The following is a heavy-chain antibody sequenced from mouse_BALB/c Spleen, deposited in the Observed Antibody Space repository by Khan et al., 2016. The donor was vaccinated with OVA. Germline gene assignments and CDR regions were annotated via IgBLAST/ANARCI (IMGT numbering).Heavy chain of an antibody. Sequence: DVKLQESGPGLVKPSQSLSLTCTATGYSITSGYGWYWIRQSPGNILEWMGYKSYSGNTNYNPSLKSRISITRDTSNNPVFLQLNSVTTEDTATCEGARTAMLKYWGQGTTLTVSS. CDR3: ARTAMLKY. CDR1: GYSITSGYG. V-gene: IGHV3-1*02. CDR2: KSYSGNT. J-gene: IGHJ2*01. D-gene: IGHD1-2*01.